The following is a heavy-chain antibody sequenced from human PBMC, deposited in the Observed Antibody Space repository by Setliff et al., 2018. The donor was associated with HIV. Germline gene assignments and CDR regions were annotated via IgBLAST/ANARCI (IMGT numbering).Heavy chain of an antibody. Sequence: ASVKVSCKASGYTFTSYGISWVRQAPGQGLEWMGWISAYNGNTNYAQKLQGRVTMTTDASTSTAYMELRSLRSDDTAVYYCARRKYSSGWYGGNDAFDIWGQGTMVTVSS. V-gene: IGHV1-18*01. J-gene: IGHJ3*02. CDR2: ISAYNGNT. CDR3: ARRKYSSGWYGGNDAFDI. D-gene: IGHD6-19*01. CDR1: GYTFTSYG.